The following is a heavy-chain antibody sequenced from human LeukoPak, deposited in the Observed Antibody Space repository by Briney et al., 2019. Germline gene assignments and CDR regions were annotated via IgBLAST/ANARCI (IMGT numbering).Heavy chain of an antibody. CDR2: LSSDGSKT. D-gene: IGHD3-10*01. CDR1: GFTFSSYG. V-gene: IGHV3-30*18. J-gene: IGHJ3*01. Sequence: GGSLRLSCAAPGFTFSSYGMLWVRQAPGKGLEWVSFLSSDGSKTYYADSVKGRFTISRDNSKNTLFLRMNSLRAEDTALYYCVKDCVPTLTRGITHDAFDLWGQGTMVTVSS. CDR3: VKDCVPTLTRGITHDAFDL.